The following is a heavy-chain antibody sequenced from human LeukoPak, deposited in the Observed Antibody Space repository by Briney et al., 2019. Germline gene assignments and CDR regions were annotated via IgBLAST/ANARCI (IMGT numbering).Heavy chain of an antibody. J-gene: IGHJ4*02. V-gene: IGHV4-34*01. CDR2: INHSGST. CDR3: ARAPGPAARYYFDY. D-gene: IGHD2-2*01. Sequence: SETLSLTCAVYGGSFSGYYWSWIRRPPGKGLEWIGEINHSGSTNYNPSLKSRVTISVDTSKNQFSLKLSSVTAADTAVYYCARAPGPAARYYFDYWGQGTLVTVSS. CDR1: GGSFSGYY.